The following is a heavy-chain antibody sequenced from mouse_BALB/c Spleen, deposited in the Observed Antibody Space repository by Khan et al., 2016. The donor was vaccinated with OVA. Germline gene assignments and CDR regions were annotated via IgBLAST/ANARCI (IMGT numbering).Heavy chain of an antibody. CDR1: GYTFTDYY. D-gene: IGHD1-2*01. Sequence: QVQLKQSGAELARPGASVKLSCKASGYTFTDYYINWVKLRTGQGLEWIGEISPGSGDTYYNERFKGKATLTADKSSSTAYIQLSSLTSEASAVYFCARRNYFGYTFAYWGQGTLVTVSA. CDR2: ISPGSGDT. V-gene: IGHV1-77*01. J-gene: IGHJ3*01. CDR3: ARRNYFGYTFAY.